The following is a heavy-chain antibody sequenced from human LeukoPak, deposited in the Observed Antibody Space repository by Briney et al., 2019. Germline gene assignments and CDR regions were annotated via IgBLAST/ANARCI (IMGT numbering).Heavy chain of an antibody. CDR2: ISTSSSYI. CDR1: GFTFSSYA. CDR3: ARDGTVVVRAFDI. Sequence: GGSLRLSCAASGFTFSSYAMSWVRQAPGKGLEWVSYISTSSSYIYYADSVRGRFTISRDNAENSLFLQMNSLRAEDTAVYYCARDGTVVVRAFDIWGQGTEVTVSS. J-gene: IGHJ3*02. D-gene: IGHD2-2*01. V-gene: IGHV3-21*06.